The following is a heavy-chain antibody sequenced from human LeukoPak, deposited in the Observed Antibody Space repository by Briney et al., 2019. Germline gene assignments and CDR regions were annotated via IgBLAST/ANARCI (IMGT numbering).Heavy chain of an antibody. V-gene: IGHV3-48*03. CDR3: ARELSGTTSYYFDY. CDR1: GFTFSSYE. Sequence: PGGSLSLPCAASGFTFSSYEMNWVRQAPGKGLEWVSYISTSGNTRYYADSVKGRFTISRDNAKNSLYLQMNSLRVEDTAVYYCARELSGTTSYYFDYWGKGTVVTVSS. CDR2: ISTSGNTR. J-gene: IGHJ4*02. D-gene: IGHD1-7*01.